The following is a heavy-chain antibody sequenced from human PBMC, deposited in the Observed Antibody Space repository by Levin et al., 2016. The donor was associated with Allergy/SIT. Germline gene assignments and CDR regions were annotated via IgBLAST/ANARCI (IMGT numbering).Heavy chain of an antibody. V-gene: IGHV3-23*01. Sequence: GESLKISCAASGFTFASYAMSWVRQAPGKGLEWVSSISGTGGSTWYADSVKGRFTISRDNPKNTLYLQMNSLRAEDTAVYYCAKDYGDYRGWLDPWGQGTLVTVSS. CDR2: ISGTGGST. CDR1: GFTFASYA. D-gene: IGHD4-17*01. CDR3: AKDYGDYRGWLDP. J-gene: IGHJ5*02.